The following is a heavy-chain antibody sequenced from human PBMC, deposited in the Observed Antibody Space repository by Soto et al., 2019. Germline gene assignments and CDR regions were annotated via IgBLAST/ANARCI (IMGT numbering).Heavy chain of an antibody. CDR1: GDTLNIYT. CDR2: IIPTLGTT. V-gene: IGHV1-69*01. D-gene: IGHD1-26*01. Sequence: QVQLVQSGAEVKPPGSSVKVSCRASGDTLNIYTINWVRQAPGQGLEWIGGIIPTLGTTNYAQKFQGRVTMTADESTSTAYMELSSLTSDDTAVYYCAYSGFRGCFDPWGRGTLVTVSS. CDR3: AYSGFRGCFDP. J-gene: IGHJ5*02.